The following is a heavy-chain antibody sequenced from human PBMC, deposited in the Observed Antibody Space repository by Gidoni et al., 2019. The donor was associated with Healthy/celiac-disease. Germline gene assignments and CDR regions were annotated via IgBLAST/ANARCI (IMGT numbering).Heavy chain of an antibody. V-gene: IGHV1-46*01. CDR2: INPSGGST. CDR1: GYTFTSYY. J-gene: IGHJ4*02. CDR3: ARGNLEATVLTPFGY. D-gene: IGHD2-8*01. Sequence: QVQLVQSGAEVKKPGASVKVSCKASGYTFTSYYMHWVRQAPGQGLEWMGIINPSGGSTSYAKKFQGRVTMTRDTSTSTVYMELSSLRSEDTAVYYCARGNLEATVLTPFGYWGQGTLVTVSS.